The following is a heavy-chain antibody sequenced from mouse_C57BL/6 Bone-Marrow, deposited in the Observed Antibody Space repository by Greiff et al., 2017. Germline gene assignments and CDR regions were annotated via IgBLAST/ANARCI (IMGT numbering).Heavy chain of an antibody. CDR1: GYTFTSYW. V-gene: IGHV1-53*01. CDR2: INPSNGGT. J-gene: IGHJ3*01. Sequence: QVHVKQPGTELVKPGASVKLSCKASGYTFTSYWMHWVKQRPGQGLEWIGNINPSNGGTNYNEKFKSKATLTVDKSSSTAYMQLSSLTSEDSAVYYCARLGIYDGYYWFAYWGQGTLVTVSA. D-gene: IGHD2-3*01. CDR3: ARLGIYDGYYWFAY.